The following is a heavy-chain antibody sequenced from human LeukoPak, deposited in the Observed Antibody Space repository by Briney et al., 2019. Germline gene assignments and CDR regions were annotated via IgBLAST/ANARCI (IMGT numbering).Heavy chain of an antibody. J-gene: IGHJ6*03. Sequence: LETLSLTCAVYGGSFSGYYWSWIRQPPGKGLEWIGEINHSGSTNYNPSLKSRVTISVDTSKNQFSLKLSSVTAADTAVYYCARGLTIGYYYMDVWGKGTTVTVSS. V-gene: IGHV4-34*01. D-gene: IGHD4-11*01. CDR1: GGSFSGYY. CDR3: ARGLTIGYYYMDV. CDR2: INHSGST.